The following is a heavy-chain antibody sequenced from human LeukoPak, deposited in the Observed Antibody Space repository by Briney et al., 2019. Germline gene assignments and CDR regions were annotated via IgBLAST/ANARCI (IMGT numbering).Heavy chain of an antibody. J-gene: IGHJ5*02. Sequence: GGSLRLSCAASGFTFSSYAMSWVRQIPGKGLEWVATISGSGDRTYYADSVRGRFTISRDNSKNTLYLQMNSLRADDTAVYYCAKDRXIXCSXSGCYLNWFDPWGQGALVTVSS. V-gene: IGHV3-23*01. CDR3: AKDRXIXCSXSGCYLNWFDP. CDR1: GFTFSSYA. D-gene: IGHD2-2*01. CDR2: ISGSGDRT.